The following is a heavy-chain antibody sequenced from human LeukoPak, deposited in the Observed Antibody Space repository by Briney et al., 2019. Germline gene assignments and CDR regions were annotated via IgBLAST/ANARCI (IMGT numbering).Heavy chain of an antibody. CDR1: RFTFSTYG. CDR3: AKYIGDYAASEYFDY. Sequence: GGSLTLSCTSSRFTFSTYGMHLVRQAPGKGLEGVAFIQSDESNKYYADSVKGRFTISRDNSKNTLYLQMNSLRAEDTAVYYCAKYIGDYAASEYFDYWGQGTLVTVSS. V-gene: IGHV3-30*02. J-gene: IGHJ4*02. CDR2: IQSDESNK. D-gene: IGHD4-17*01.